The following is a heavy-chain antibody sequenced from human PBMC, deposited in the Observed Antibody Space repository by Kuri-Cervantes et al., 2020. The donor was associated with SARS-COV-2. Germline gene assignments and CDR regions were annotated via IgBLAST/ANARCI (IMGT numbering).Heavy chain of an antibody. J-gene: IGHJ3*02. Sequence: GGSLRLSCAASGFTFSNAWMSWVRQAPGKGLEWVGRIKSKTDGGTTDYAAPVKGRFTISKDDSKNTLYLQMNSLKTEDTAVYYCTTSITMIVVVTSTDAFDIWGQGTMVTDSS. CDR3: TTSITMIVVVTSTDAFDI. CDR1: GFTFSNAW. CDR2: IKSKTDGGTT. D-gene: IGHD3-22*01. V-gene: IGHV3-15*01.